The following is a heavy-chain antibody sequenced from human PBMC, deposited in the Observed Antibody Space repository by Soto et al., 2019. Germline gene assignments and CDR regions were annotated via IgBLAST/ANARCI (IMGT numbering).Heavy chain of an antibody. J-gene: IGHJ6*02. CDR3: ARGFDLQYGMDV. CDR1: GFTLSTYS. D-gene: IGHD3-10*01. Sequence: EVQLVESGGGLIQRGGSLRLSCAASGFTLSTYSLNWVRQAPRKGLEWLSYISGSSNTIYYADSVKGRFTISRDNAKNSLYLQMNSLRVEDTAVYFCARGFDLQYGMDVWGQGTTVTVSS. CDR2: ISGSSNTI. V-gene: IGHV3-48*04.